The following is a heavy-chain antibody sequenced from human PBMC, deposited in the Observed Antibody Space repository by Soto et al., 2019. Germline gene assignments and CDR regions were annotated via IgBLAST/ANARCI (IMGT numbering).Heavy chain of an antibody. CDR1: GFTFSSYG. CDR2: ISYAGSNK. V-gene: IGHV3-30*18. D-gene: IGHD3-16*01. CDR3: AKGGGGPDGGRFDY. J-gene: IGHJ4*02. Sequence: QVQLVESGGGVVQPGRSLRLSCAASGFTFSSYGMHWVRQAPGKGLEWVAVISYAGSNKYYADSVKGRFTISRDNSKKTLYWQMNSLRAEYTAEYYCAKGGGGPDGGRFDYWGQGTLVTVSS.